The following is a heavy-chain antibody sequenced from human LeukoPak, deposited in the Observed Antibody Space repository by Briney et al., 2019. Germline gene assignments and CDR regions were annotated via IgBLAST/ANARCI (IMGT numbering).Heavy chain of an antibody. V-gene: IGHV5-51*01. CDR2: IYPGDSDT. D-gene: IGHD3-10*01. CDR1: GYSFTSYW. J-gene: IGHJ6*03. CDR3: ARAHGSGSYYNQLPAYYMDV. Sequence: GESLKISCKGSGYSFTSYWIGWVRQMPGKGLEWMGIIYPGDSDTRYSPSFQGQVTTSADKSISTAYLQWSSLKASDTAMYYCARAHGSGSYYNQLPAYYMDVWGKGTTVTVSS.